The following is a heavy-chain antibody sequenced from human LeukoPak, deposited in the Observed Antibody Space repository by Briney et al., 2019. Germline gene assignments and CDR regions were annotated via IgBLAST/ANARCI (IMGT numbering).Heavy chain of an antibody. Sequence: GSLRLSCTASGFTFRSYDMHWVRQLPGGGLEWVSAIGIGDDTHYPDSVKGRFTISRENAKHSLYLQMNTLRDGDTAVYYCVRGGIRVSGIDAFDIWGQGTMVTVSS. D-gene: IGHD5/OR15-5a*01. CDR2: IGIGDDT. CDR1: GFTFRSYD. V-gene: IGHV3-13*01. J-gene: IGHJ3*02. CDR3: VRGGIRVSGIDAFDI.